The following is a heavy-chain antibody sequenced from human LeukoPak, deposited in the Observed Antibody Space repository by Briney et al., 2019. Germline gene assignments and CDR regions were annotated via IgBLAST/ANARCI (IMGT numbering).Heavy chain of an antibody. D-gene: IGHD3-9*01. J-gene: IGHJ6*03. CDR1: GFTFSSYA. V-gene: IGHV3-23*01. CDR3: ARALTYYMDV. CDR2: ISGSGGST. Sequence: GGSLRLSCAASGFTFSSYAMSWVRQAPGKGLEWVPAISGSGGSTYYADSVKGRFTISRDNAKNSLYLQMNSLRAEDTAVYYCARALTYYMDVWGKGTTVTVSS.